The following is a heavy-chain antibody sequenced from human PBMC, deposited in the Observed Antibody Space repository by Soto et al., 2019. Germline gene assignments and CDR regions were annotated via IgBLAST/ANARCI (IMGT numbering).Heavy chain of an antibody. J-gene: IGHJ4*02. CDR1: GFTFSRFA. CDR3: AKFLVSCSGGYCYSEYFDQ. D-gene: IGHD2-15*01. Sequence: PGESLKISCAASGFTFSRFAMSWVRQAPGAGLEWVSAISGSGDTTFYADSVQGRFTISRDDSKNMLYLQMNSLRAEDTAVYYCAKFLVSCSGGYCYSEYFDQWGQGTLVTVSS. V-gene: IGHV3-23*01. CDR2: ISGSGDTT.